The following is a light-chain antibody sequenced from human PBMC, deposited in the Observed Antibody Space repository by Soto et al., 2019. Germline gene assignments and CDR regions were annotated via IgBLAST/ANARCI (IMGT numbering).Light chain of an antibody. V-gene: IGLV2-8*01. CDR3: SSYAGSEFLV. Sequence: QSALTQPPSASGSPGQSVTISCTGSSSDIGRFDYVSWYQQHPGKAPKLLLSEVVHRPSGIPDRFSGSKSGHTASLTVSGLRAEDEATSYCSSYAGSEFLVFGGGTKVTVL. CDR2: EVV. J-gene: IGLJ2*01. CDR1: SSDIGRFDY.